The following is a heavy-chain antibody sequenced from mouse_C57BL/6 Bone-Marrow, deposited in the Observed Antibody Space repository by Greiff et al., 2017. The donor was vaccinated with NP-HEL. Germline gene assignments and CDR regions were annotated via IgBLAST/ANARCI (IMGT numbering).Heavy chain of an antibody. CDR1: GYTFTSYT. V-gene: IGHV1-4*01. CDR2: INPSSGYT. Sequence: QVQLQQSGAELVRPGASVKMSCKASGYTFTSYTMHWVKQRPGQGLEWIGNINPSSGYTKYNQKFKDKATLTADKSSSTAYMQLSSLTSEDAADYYGARLDGNYCAYWGKGTLVTVSA. CDR3: ARLDGNYCAY. J-gene: IGHJ3*01. D-gene: IGHD2-1*01.